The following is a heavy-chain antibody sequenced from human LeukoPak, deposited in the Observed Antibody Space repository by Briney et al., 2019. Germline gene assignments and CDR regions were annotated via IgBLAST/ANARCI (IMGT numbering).Heavy chain of an antibody. V-gene: IGHV1-69*05. J-gene: IGHJ4*02. Sequence: SVKVSCKASGGTFSSYAISWVRQAPGQGLEWMGGIIPIFGTANYAQKFQGRVTIATDESTSTAYMELSSLRSEDTAVYYCARGPKAYYFDSSGYVFDYWGQGTLVTVSS. CDR1: GGTFSSYA. CDR2: IIPIFGTA. D-gene: IGHD3-22*01. CDR3: ARGPKAYYFDSSGYVFDY.